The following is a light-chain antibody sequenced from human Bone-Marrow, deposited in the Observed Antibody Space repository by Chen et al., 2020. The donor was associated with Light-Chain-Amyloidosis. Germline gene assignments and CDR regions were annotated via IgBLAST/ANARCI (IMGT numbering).Light chain of an antibody. CDR2: RDT. V-gene: IGLV3-25*03. Sequence: SYELTQPASVSVSPGQTARITCSGDDLPTKYAYWYQQNPGQAPVLVIRRDTERPSGISERFSGSSSGTTATLTISGVQAEDEADYHCQSADSSGTYEVIFGGGTKLTVL. CDR1: DLPTKY. CDR3: QSADSSGTYEVI. J-gene: IGLJ2*01.